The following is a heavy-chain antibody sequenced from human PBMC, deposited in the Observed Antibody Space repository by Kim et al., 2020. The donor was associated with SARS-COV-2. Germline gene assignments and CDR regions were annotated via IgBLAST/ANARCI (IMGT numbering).Heavy chain of an antibody. D-gene: IGHD3-10*01. CDR2: TYYRSKWYN. CDR1: GDSVSSNSAA. Sequence: SQTLSLTCAISGDSVSSNSAAWNWIRQSPSRGLEWLGRTYYRSKWYNDYAVSVKSRITINPDTSKNQFSLQLNSVTPEDTAVYYCAREGWFGELYPYYFDYWGHGTLVTVSS. V-gene: IGHV6-1*01. CDR3: AREGWFGELYPYYFDY. J-gene: IGHJ4*01.